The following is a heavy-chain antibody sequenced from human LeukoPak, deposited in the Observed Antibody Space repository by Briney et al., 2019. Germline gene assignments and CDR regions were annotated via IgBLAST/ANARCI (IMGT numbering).Heavy chain of an antibody. Sequence: ASVKVSCKASGYTFTNYHINWVRQATGQGLEWMGWMNPNNGDSGYAQKFQGSVTITRDTSISTSYMELRSLRSDDTAVYFCARTTSFTASGYDYWGQGTLVTVSS. J-gene: IGHJ4*02. CDR2: MNPNNGDS. CDR3: ARTTSFTASGYDY. V-gene: IGHV1-8*03. CDR1: GYTFTNYH. D-gene: IGHD6-25*01.